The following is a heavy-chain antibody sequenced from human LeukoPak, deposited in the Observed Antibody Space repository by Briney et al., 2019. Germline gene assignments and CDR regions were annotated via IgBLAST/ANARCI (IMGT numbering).Heavy chain of an antibody. J-gene: IGHJ4*02. CDR1: GGTFSSYA. CDR2: IIPIFGTA. CDR3: ASEPLGSSSDFGY. D-gene: IGHD6-6*01. Sequence: SVKVSCKASGGTFSSYAISWVRQAPGQGLEWMGGIIPIFGTANYAQKFQGRVTITTDESTSTAYMELSSLRSEDTAVYYCASEPLGSSSDFGYWGQGTLVTVSS. V-gene: IGHV1-69*05.